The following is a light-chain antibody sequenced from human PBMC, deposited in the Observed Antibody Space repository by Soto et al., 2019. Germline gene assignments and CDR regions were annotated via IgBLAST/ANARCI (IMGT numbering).Light chain of an antibody. CDR3: TSYTRSSTLV. J-gene: IGLJ3*02. V-gene: IGLV2-14*01. CDR2: EVN. CDR1: SSDVGAYNS. Sequence: QSALTQPASVSGSPGQSITISCTGTSSDVGAYNSVSWYQQHPGKAPKLMIYEVNNRPSGVSDRFSGSKSGNTASLTISGAQADDEADYYCTSYTRSSTLVFGEGTKLTLL.